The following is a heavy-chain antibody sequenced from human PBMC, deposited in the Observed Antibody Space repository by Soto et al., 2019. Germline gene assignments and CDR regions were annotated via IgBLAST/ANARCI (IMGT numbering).Heavy chain of an antibody. Sequence: SETLSLTCAVSGGSISSSNWWCWVRQPPGKGLEWIGEIYHSGSTNYNPSLKSRVTISVDKSKNQFSLKLSSVTAADTAVYYCARRVGATTTYYYYGMDIWGQGTTVTVSS. CDR3: ARRVGATTTYYYYGMDI. D-gene: IGHD1-26*01. CDR2: IYHSGST. V-gene: IGHV4-4*02. CDR1: GGSISSSNW. J-gene: IGHJ6*02.